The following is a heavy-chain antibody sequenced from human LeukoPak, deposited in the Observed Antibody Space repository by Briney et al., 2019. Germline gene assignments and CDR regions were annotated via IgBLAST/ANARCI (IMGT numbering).Heavy chain of an antibody. V-gene: IGHV3-48*03. D-gene: IGHD3-3*01. Sequence: PGGSLRLSCAASGFTFSSYEMNWVRQAPGKGLEWVSYISSSGSTIYYADSVKGRFTISRDNAKNTLYLQMNSLRAEDTAVYYCARGAYYDFWSGQYYFDYWGQGTLVTVSS. CDR3: ARGAYYDFWSGQYYFDY. CDR2: ISSSGSTI. J-gene: IGHJ4*02. CDR1: GFTFSSYE.